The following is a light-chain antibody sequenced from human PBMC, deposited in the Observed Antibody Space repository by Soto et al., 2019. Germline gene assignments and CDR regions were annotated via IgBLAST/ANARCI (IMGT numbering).Light chain of an antibody. CDR1: LPISNY. V-gene: IGKV1-27*01. CDR2: AAS. Sequence: DSPMTRSAATLSGSVGDRVTITCRASLPISNYLAWYQQKPGKIPNLLIYAASTLQAGVPSRFSGSGSGTDFTLTISSLQPEDVAAYYCQKYNSAPLTFGGGTKVENK. J-gene: IGKJ4*01. CDR3: QKYNSAPLT.